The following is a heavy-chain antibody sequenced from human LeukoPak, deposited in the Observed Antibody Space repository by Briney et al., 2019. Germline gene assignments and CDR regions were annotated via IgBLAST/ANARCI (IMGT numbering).Heavy chain of an antibody. D-gene: IGHD2/OR15-2a*01. CDR1: GFIFNNYA. CDR2: ISNTGRST. Sequence: GGSLRLSCAASGFIFNNYAMNWVRQAPGKGLEWVSSISNTGRSTYYADSVKGRFTISRDNSKNTVFLQINSLRAEDMAVYYCAKGIEYNNSWTFDYWGQGTLVTVSS. CDR3: AKGIEYNNSWTFDY. J-gene: IGHJ4*02. V-gene: IGHV3-23*01.